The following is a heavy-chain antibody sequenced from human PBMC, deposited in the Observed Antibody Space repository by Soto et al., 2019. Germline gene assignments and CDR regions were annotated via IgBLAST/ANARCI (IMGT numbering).Heavy chain of an antibody. Sequence: SETLSLTCAVSGDSITSIYHWAWIRQPPGRGLEWVASIYHSGTTYYNPSLKSRVTISVDTSKNQFSLKVGSVTAADTAVYYCASSSLYGMDVWGQGTTVTVSS. CDR3: ASSSLYGMDV. CDR2: IYHSGTT. V-gene: IGHV4-38-2*01. J-gene: IGHJ6*02. CDR1: GDSITSIYH.